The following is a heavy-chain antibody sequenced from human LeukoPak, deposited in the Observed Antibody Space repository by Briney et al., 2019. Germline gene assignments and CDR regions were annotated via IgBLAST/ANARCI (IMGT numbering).Heavy chain of an antibody. CDR1: GXTFSNYA. CDR3: AKGVDTAMVYYDS. D-gene: IGHD5-18*01. Sequence: PGGSLRLSCAASGXTFSNYAMSWVRQAPGKGLEWVATISGSGGNTYYTDSVKGRFTISRDNSKNTLSLQVNTLRVEDTALYYCAKGVDTAMVYYDSWGQGTLVTVSS. J-gene: IGHJ4*02. V-gene: IGHV3-23*01. CDR2: ISGSGGNT.